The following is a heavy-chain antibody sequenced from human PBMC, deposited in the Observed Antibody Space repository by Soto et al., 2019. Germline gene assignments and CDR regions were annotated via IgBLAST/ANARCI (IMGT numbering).Heavy chain of an antibody. CDR2: IIPIFGTA. J-gene: IGHJ5*02. D-gene: IGHD3-22*01. CDR1: GGTFSSYA. V-gene: IGHV1-69*13. Sequence: SVKVSCKASGGTFSSYAISWVRQAPGQGLEWMGGIIPIFGTANYAQKFQGRVTITADESTSTAYMELSSLRSEDTAVYYCARDKVRNYYDSSGSSDFDPWGQGTLVTVSS. CDR3: ARDKVRNYYDSSGSSDFDP.